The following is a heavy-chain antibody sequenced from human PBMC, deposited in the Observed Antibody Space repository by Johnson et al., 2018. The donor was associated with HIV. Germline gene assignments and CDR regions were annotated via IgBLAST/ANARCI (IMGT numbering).Heavy chain of an antibody. D-gene: IGHD1-14*01. V-gene: IGHV3-NL1*01. CDR2: IYSGGST. Sequence: QVQLVESGGGVVQPGRSLRLSCAASGFTFSSYAMHWVRQAPGKGLEWVSVIYSGGSTYYADSVKGRFTISRDNSKNTLYLQMNSLRAEDTAVYYCAKDPNPGGDAFDIWGQGTMVTVSS. J-gene: IGHJ3*02. CDR3: AKDPNPGGDAFDI. CDR1: GFTFSSYA.